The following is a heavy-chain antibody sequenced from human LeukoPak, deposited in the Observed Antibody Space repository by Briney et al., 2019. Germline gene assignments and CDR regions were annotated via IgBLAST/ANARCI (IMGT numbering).Heavy chain of an antibody. CDR1: GFTFGSYW. CDR2: INSDGSDT. D-gene: IGHD3-22*01. CDR3: ARAVYDSSGYNWFDP. J-gene: IGHJ5*02. Sequence: PGGSLRLSCAASGFTFGSYWMHWVRQAPGKGLVWVSRINSDGSDTTYADSVKGRFTISRDTAKNTLYLQMNSLRAEDTAVYYCARAVYDSSGYNWFDPWGQGTLVTVSS. V-gene: IGHV3-74*01.